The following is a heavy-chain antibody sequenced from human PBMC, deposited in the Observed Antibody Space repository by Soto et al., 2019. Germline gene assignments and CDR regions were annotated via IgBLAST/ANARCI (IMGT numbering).Heavy chain of an antibody. CDR3: AKDLVYDSSGYYFYYYYGMDV. CDR1: GFTFNSYA. J-gene: IGHJ6*02. Sequence: GGSLRLSCSACGFTFNSYAMSGVRQAPGKGLEWVSAISGSGGSTYYADSVKGRFTISRDNSKNTLYLQMNSLRAEDTAVYYCAKDLVYDSSGYYFYYYYGMDVWGQGTTVTVSS. V-gene: IGHV3-23*01. CDR2: ISGSGGST. D-gene: IGHD3-22*01.